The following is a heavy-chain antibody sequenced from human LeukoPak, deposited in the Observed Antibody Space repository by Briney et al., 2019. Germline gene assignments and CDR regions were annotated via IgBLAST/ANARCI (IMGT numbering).Heavy chain of an antibody. CDR3: ARGERRTQWFGARGGGSDY. CDR2: INPNSGGT. Sequence: GASVKVSCKASGYTFTGYYMHWVRQAPGQGLEWMGWINPNSGGTNYAQKFQGRVTMTRDTSISTAYMELSRLRSDDTAVYYCARGERRTQWFGARGGGSDYWGQGTLVTVSS. D-gene: IGHD3-10*01. J-gene: IGHJ4*02. CDR1: GYTFTGYY. V-gene: IGHV1-2*02.